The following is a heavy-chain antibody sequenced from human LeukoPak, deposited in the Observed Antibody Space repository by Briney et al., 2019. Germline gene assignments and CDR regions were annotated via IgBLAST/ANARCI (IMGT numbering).Heavy chain of an antibody. CDR1: GFTFSSYS. CDR3: ARGENKYSYGYPPDY. D-gene: IGHD5-18*01. CDR2: ISSSSSTI. V-gene: IGHV3-48*01. Sequence: GGSLRLSCAASGFTFSSYSMNWVRQAPGKGLEWVSYISSSSSTIYYADSVKGRFTISRDNAKNSLYLQMNSLRAEDTAVYYCARGENKYSYGYPPDYWGQGTLVTVSS. J-gene: IGHJ4*02.